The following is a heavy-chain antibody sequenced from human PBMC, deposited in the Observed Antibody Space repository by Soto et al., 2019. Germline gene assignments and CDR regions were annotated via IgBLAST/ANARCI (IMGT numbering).Heavy chain of an antibody. V-gene: IGHV1-69*12. CDR3: ASSYRSAVYYYDGMDV. CDR1: GGTFSSYA. J-gene: IGHJ6*02. D-gene: IGHD3-16*02. Sequence: QVQLVQSGAEVKKPGSSVKVSCKASGGTFSSYAISWVRQPPGQGLEWMGGVIPIFGTANYAQKFQGRVTITADDSTSTAYMELSSLRSEDTAVYYCASSYRSAVYYYDGMDVWGQGTTVTVSS. CDR2: VIPIFGTA.